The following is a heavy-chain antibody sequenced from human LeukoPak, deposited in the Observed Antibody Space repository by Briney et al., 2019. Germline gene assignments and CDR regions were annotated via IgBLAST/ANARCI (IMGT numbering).Heavy chain of an antibody. J-gene: IGHJ6*03. D-gene: IGHD6-13*01. CDR3: ARDRSSSWFSLYYYYYMDV. CDR2: ISYDGSNK. V-gene: IGHV3-30*04. CDR1: GFTFSSYA. Sequence: GGSLRLSCAASGFTFSSYAMHWVRQAPGKGLEWVAVISYDGSNKYYADSVKGRFTISRDNSKNTLSLQMNSLRAEDTAVYYCARDRSSSWFSLYYYYYMDVWGKGTTVTVSS.